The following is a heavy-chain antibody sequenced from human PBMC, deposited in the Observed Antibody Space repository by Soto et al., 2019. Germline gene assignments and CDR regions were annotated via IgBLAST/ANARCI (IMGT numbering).Heavy chain of an antibody. J-gene: IGHJ4*02. D-gene: IGHD6-13*01. CDR1: GYTFTSYA. Sequence: ASVKVSCKASGYTFTSYAMHWVRQAPGQRLEWMGWINAGNGNTKYSQKFQGRVTITRDTSASTAYMELSSPRSEDTAVYYCARDALIGQLETDYWGQGTLVTVSS. CDR2: INAGNGNT. V-gene: IGHV1-3*01. CDR3: ARDALIGQLETDY.